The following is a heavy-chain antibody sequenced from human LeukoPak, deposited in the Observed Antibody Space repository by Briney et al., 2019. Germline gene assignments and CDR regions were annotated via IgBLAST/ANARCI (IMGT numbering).Heavy chain of an antibody. Sequence: AVKVSCKASGYTFTCYYMHWVRQAPGQGLELMGGIIPIFGTANYEQKLQGRVTITADKSTSTAYMELSSLRSEDTAVYYCAGYYYGSGSYPLEWGQGTLVTVSS. CDR2: IIPIFGTA. D-gene: IGHD3-10*01. CDR3: AGYYYGSGSYPLE. CDR1: GYTFTCYY. J-gene: IGHJ4*02. V-gene: IGHV1-69*06.